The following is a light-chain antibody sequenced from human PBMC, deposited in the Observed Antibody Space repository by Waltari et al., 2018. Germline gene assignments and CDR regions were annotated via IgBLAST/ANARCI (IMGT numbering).Light chain of an antibody. CDR1: NSSVWHYNL. V-gene: IGLV2-23*02. J-gene: IGLJ2*01. CDR2: EVN. CDR3: CSYAGSTTWL. Sequence: QSALTQPASVSGSTGQSIPIPCTGSNSSVWHYNLVSWYQQHPGKAPKLLLYEVNQRPSGVSSRFSGSKSGITASLTISGLQAEDEADFYCCSYAGSTTWLFGGGTRLTVL.